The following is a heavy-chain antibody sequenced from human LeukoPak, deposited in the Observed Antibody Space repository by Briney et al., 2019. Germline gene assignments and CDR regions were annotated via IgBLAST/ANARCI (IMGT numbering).Heavy chain of an antibody. CDR1: GGSISSYY. J-gene: IGHJ3*02. CDR3: ARPNGYYGSDAFDI. D-gene: IGHD3-22*01. V-gene: IGHV4-59*08. Sequence: SETLSLTCTVSGGSISSYYWSWIRQPPGKGLEWIGYIYYSGSTNYNPSLKSRVTISVDTSKNQFSLKLSSVTAADTAVYYCARPNGYYGSDAFDIWGQGTLVTVSS. CDR2: IYYSGST.